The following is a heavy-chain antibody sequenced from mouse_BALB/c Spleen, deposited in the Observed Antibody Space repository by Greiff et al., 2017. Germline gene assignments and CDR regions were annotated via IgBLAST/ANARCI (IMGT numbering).Heavy chain of an antibody. V-gene: IGHV2-9-2*01. CDR1: GFSLTSYD. Sequence: VKLVESGPGLVAPSQSLSITCTVSGFSLTSYDISWIRQPPGKGLEWLGVIWTGGGTNYNSAFMSRLSISKDNSKSQVFLKMNSLQTDDTAIYYCVRGGGYYYGSSYFDDWGQGTTLTVSS. D-gene: IGHD1-1*01. CDR3: VRGGGYYYGSSYFDD. CDR2: IWTGGGT. J-gene: IGHJ2*01.